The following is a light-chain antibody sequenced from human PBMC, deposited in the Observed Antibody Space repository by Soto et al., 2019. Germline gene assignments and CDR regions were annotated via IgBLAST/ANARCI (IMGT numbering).Light chain of an antibody. CDR2: DVS. CDR3: CSYAGSYTFGV. V-gene: IGLV2-11*01. J-gene: IGLJ1*01. CDR1: SSDVGGYNY. Sequence: QSVLTQPRSVSGSPGQSVTISCTGTSSDVGGYNYVSWYQQHPGKAPKLMIYDVSKRPSGVPDRFSGSNSGNTASLTISGLQAEGEADYYCCSYAGSYTFGVFGTGTKVTVL.